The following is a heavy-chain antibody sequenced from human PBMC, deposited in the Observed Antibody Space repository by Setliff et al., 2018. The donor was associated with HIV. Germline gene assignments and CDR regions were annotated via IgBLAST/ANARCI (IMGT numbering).Heavy chain of an antibody. Sequence: RLSCAASGFIFSTFPMHWVRQAPGKGLEWVAVMSGDANSQYYADSVRGRFTISRDNSKNTVYLQMNSLTTEDTAVYYCARAAYSGTYLWEPATDLWGRGTLVTVSS. J-gene: IGHJ2*01. CDR2: MSGDANSQ. CDR1: GFIFSTFP. V-gene: IGHV3-30*01. CDR3: ARAAYSGTYLWEPATDL. D-gene: IGHD1-26*01.